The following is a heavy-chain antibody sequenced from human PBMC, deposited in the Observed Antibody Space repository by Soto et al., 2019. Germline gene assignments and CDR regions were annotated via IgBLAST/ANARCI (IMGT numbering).Heavy chain of an antibody. J-gene: IGHJ3*02. CDR3: ARDSTAGYSGYDWQDAFDI. D-gene: IGHD5-12*01. Sequence: GGSLRLSCAASGFTFSDYYMSWIRQAPGKGLEWVSYISSSGSTIYYADSVKGRFTISRDNAKNSLYLQMNSLRAEDTAVYYCARDSTAGYSGYDWQDAFDIWGQGTMVTVSS. CDR2: ISSSGSTI. CDR1: GFTFSDYY. V-gene: IGHV3-11*01.